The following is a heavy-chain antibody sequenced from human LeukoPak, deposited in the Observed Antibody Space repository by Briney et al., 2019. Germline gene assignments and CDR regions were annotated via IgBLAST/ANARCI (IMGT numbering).Heavy chain of an antibody. Sequence: PSETLSLTCTVSGGSISSSSYYWGWIRQPPGKGLEWIGSIYYSGGTYYNPSLKSRVAISLDTSKNQFSLKVSSVTAADTAVYYCARRSITKGAFDIWGQGTMVTVSS. V-gene: IGHV4-39*01. D-gene: IGHD2/OR15-2a*01. J-gene: IGHJ3*02. CDR2: IYYSGGT. CDR3: ARRSITKGAFDI. CDR1: GGSISSSSYY.